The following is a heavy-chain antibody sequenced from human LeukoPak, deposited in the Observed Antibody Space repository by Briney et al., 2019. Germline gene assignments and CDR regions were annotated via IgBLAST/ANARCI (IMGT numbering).Heavy chain of an antibody. Sequence: SETLSLTCTVSGGSISSGDYYWSWIRQPPGKGLEWIGSIYYSGSTYYKTSLKSRVTISVDTSKNQFSLKLSSVTAADTAVYYCARVQYYYYSSGYKGLGYFDYWGQGTLVTVSS. CDR2: IYYSGST. V-gene: IGHV4-30-4*01. J-gene: IGHJ4*02. CDR3: ARVQYYYYSSGYKGLGYFDY. D-gene: IGHD3-22*01. CDR1: GGSISSGDYY.